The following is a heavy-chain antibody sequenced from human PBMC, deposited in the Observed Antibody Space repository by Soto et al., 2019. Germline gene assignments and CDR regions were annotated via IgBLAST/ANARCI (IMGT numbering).Heavy chain of an antibody. D-gene: IGHD3-10*01. CDR3: VKWFGELTLDY. V-gene: IGHV3-64D*08. J-gene: IGHJ4*02. CDR1: GFTFSSYA. Sequence: GGSLRLSCSASGFTFSSYAMHWVRQAPGKGLEYVSAISSNGGSTYYADSVKGRFTISRDNSKNTLYLQMSSLRAEDTAVYYCVKWFGELTLDYWGQGTLVTVSS. CDR2: ISSNGGST.